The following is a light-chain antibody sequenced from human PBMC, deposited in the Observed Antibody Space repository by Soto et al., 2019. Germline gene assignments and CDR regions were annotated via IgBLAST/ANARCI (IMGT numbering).Light chain of an antibody. CDR1: SGHSTYI. CDR2: LDRSGSY. J-gene: IGLJ3*02. V-gene: IGLV4-60*02. Sequence: QLVLTQSSSASASLGSSVKLTCILSSGHSTYIIAWHQQQPGKAPRFLMTLDRSGSYNRGSGVPDRFSGSSSGTDRYLTISNLQFEDEGDYYCETWYSNTHKVFGGGTKVTVL. CDR3: ETWYSNTHKV.